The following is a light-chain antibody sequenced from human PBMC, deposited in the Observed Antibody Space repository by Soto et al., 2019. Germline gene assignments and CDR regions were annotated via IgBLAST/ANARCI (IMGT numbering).Light chain of an antibody. V-gene: IGKV3-11*01. J-gene: IGKJ5*01. CDR2: GAS. CDR3: QQRSSWPPL. CDR1: QSVGSY. Sequence: EIVLTQSPATLSLYPGERATLSCRASQSVGSYLVWYQQKPGQAPRLLIHGASNRATGIPARFSGSGSGTEFTLTISSLEPEDFAFYYCQQRSSWPPLFGHGTRLEIK.